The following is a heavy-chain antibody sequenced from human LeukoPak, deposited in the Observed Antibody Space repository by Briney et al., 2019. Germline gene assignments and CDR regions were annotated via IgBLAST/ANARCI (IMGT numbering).Heavy chain of an antibody. CDR2: INAGNGNT. V-gene: IGHV1-3*01. CDR3: ARGTVKYYYDSSGYYY. D-gene: IGHD3-22*01. CDR1: GYTFTSYA. J-gene: IGHJ4*02. Sequence: ASVTVSCKASGYTFTSYAMHWVRQAPGQRLEWMGWINAGNGNTKYSQKFQGRVTMTRNTSISTAYMELSSLRSEDTAVYYCARGTVKYYYDSSGYYYWGQETLVTVSS.